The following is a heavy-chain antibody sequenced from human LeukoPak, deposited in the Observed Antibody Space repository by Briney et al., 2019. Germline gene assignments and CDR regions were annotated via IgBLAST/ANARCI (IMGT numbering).Heavy chain of an antibody. J-gene: IGHJ6*02. D-gene: IGHD4-11*01. CDR1: GFTFSSYR. Sequence: GGSLRLSCAAFGFTFSSYRMNWVRQAPGKGLEWVSSISSSSDYIYYGRFTISRDNAKNSLYLQMNSLRAEDTAVYYCARDIFYSNGYYGMDVWGQGTTVTVSS. V-gene: IGHV3-21*01. CDR2: ISSSSDYI. CDR3: ARDIFYSNGYYGMDV.